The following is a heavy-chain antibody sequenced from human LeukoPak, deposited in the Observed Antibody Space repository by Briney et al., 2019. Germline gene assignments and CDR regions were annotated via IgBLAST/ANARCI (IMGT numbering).Heavy chain of an antibody. Sequence: PSETLSLTCTVSGYSISSGYYWGWIRQPPGKGLEWIGSIYHSGSTYYNPSLKSRVTISVDTSKNQFSLKLSSVTAADTAVYYCARGYCTNGVCYPDLDYWGQGTLVTVSS. J-gene: IGHJ4*02. V-gene: IGHV4-38-2*02. CDR3: ARGYCTNGVCYPDLDY. CDR2: IYHSGST. D-gene: IGHD2-8*01. CDR1: GYSISSGYY.